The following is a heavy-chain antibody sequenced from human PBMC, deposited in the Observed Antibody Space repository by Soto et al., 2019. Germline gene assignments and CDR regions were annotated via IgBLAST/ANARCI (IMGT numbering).Heavy chain of an antibody. CDR2: ISFDGSER. CDR3: ANGKAGVRYYYGMDV. CDR1: GLTFRDSG. V-gene: IGHV3-30*18. D-gene: IGHD3-10*01. J-gene: IGHJ6*02. Sequence: QVQLVESGGGVVQPGTSLRLSCVVSGLTFRDSGMHWVRQAPGKGLEWVAVISFDGSERHYRDSVKGRFSISRDNSRNTLYLQMNSLRGAASAVYYCANGKAGVRYYYGMDVWGQGSTVTVSS.